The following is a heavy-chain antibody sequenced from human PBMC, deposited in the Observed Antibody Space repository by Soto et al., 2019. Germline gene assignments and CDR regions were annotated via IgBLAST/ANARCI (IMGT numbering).Heavy chain of an antibody. CDR3: ARGNYYGSVINWFDP. CDR2: IYYSGST. J-gene: IGHJ5*02. V-gene: IGHV4-31*03. Sequence: SETLSLPCTVSGGSISSGGYYWSWIRQHTGKGREWIGYIYYSGSTYYNPSLKSRVTISVDTSKNQFSLKLSSVTAADTAVYYCARGNYYGSVINWFDPWGQGTLVTVSS. CDR1: GGSISSGGYY. D-gene: IGHD3-10*01.